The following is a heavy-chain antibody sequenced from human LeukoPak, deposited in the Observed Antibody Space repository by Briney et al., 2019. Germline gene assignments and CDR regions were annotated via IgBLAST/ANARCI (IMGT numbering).Heavy chain of an antibody. CDR2: IYYSGST. Sequence: SETLSLTCSVAGGSISSYYWSWIRQPPGKGLEWIGYIYYSGSTNYNPSLKSRVTISVDTSKNQFSLKLSSVTAADTAVYYCAIGGAGCSSTSCYFRFDPWGQGTLVTVSS. V-gene: IGHV4-59*12. CDR1: GGSISSYY. CDR3: AIGGAGCSSTSCYFRFDP. J-gene: IGHJ5*02. D-gene: IGHD2-2*01.